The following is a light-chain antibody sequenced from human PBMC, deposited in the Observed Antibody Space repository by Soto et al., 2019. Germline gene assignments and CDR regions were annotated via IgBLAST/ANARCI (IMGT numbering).Light chain of an antibody. CDR1: QSVSSSY. V-gene: IGKV3-20*01. CDR3: QQFRSYPLT. CDR2: GAS. Sequence: EIVLTQSQGTLCLSLGERATLSCRGSQSVSSSYLAWYQQKPGQAPRLLIYGASSRATGIPDRFSGSGSGTDFTLTISRLEPEDFAVDYCQQFRSYPLTFGGGTKVDIK. J-gene: IGKJ4*01.